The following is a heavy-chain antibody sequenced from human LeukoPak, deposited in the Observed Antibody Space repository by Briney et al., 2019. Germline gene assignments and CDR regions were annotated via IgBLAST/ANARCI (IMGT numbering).Heavy chain of an antibody. CDR2: IFYTGST. D-gene: IGHD3-22*01. J-gene: IGHJ4*02. CDR1: GGSITSYY. V-gene: IGHV4-59*12. Sequence: SETLSLTCTVSGGSITSYYWSWFRQPPGKGLEFIGYIFYTGSTNYNPSLKSRVTISVDTSKNQFSLKLSSVTAADTAVYYCAREEYYDRNFDYWGQGTLVTVSS. CDR3: AREEYYDRNFDY.